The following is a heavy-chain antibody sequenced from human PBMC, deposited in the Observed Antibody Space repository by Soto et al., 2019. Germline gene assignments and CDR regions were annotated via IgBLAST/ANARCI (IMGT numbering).Heavy chain of an antibody. CDR2: LYYSGST. CDR1: GGSTITSSYY. J-gene: IGHJ6*03. D-gene: IGHD4-17*01. Sequence: QLQLQESVPGLVQPSETLSLTCTVSGGSTITSSYYWVWIRQPRGKGLAWIGSLYYSGSTYYNPSLKSRVTLSADTSKNQFSLRLSPVTAADTDVYYCARLRRCGDYPYYYFYMDVWGKGTKVTVS. CDR3: ARLRRCGDYPYYYFYMDV. V-gene: IGHV4-39*01.